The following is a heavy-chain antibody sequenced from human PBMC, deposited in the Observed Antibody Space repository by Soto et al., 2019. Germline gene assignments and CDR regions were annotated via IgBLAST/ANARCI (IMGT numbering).Heavy chain of an antibody. V-gene: IGHV1-18*01. CDR2: ISAYNGNT. CDR1: GYTFTSYG. CDR3: ARDSYCSGGSCYFPGVSGGGAFDI. Sequence: QVQLVQSGAEVKKPGASVKVSCKASGYTFTSYGISWVRQAPGQGLEWMGWISAYNGNTNYAQKLQGRVTMTTDTSKSTAYMELRRPRADDTAVYYCARDSYCSGGSCYFPGVSGGGAFDIWGQGTMVTVSS. D-gene: IGHD2-15*01. J-gene: IGHJ3*02.